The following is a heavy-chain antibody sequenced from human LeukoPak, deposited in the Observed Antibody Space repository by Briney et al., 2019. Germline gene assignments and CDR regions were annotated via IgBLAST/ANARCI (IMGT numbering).Heavy chain of an antibody. J-gene: IGHJ4*02. CDR3: ARAYYDFWSGYQGLGSGVEL. CDR1: GYTFTSYY. V-gene: IGHV1-46*01. CDR2: INPSGGST. D-gene: IGHD3-3*01. Sequence: GASVKVSCKASGYTFTSYYMHWVRQAPGQGLEWMGIINPSGGSTSYAQKFQGRVTMTTDTSTSTAYMELRSLRSDDTAVYYCARAYYDFWSGYQGLGSGVELWGQGTLVTVSS.